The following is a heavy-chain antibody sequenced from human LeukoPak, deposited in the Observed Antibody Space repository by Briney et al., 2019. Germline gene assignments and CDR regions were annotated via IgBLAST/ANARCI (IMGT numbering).Heavy chain of an antibody. Sequence: GGSLRLSCAASGFTFSSFAMSWVRQAPGRGLEWVSSISGSGASTCYADSVKGRFTISRDNSRNTLYLQMSSLRAEDTAVYYCAKSHSVAVAGTYSTYYFDSWGQGTLVTVSS. CDR3: AKSHSVAVAGTYSTYYFDS. J-gene: IGHJ4*02. CDR2: ISGSGAST. V-gene: IGHV3-23*01. D-gene: IGHD6-19*01. CDR1: GFTFSSFA.